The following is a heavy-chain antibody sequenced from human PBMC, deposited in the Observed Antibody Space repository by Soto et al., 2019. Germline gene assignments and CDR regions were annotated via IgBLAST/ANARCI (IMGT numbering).Heavy chain of an antibody. D-gene: IGHD2-15*01. Sequence: QVQLVESGGGVVQPGRSLRLSCAASGFTFSSYGMHWVRQAPGKGLEWVAVIWYDGSNKYYADSVKGRFTISRDNSKNTLYLQMNSLRAEDTAVYYCARAPLGSVELEGDAFDIWGQGTMVTVSS. CDR1: GFTFSSYG. J-gene: IGHJ3*02. CDR2: IWYDGSNK. CDR3: ARAPLGSVELEGDAFDI. V-gene: IGHV3-33*01.